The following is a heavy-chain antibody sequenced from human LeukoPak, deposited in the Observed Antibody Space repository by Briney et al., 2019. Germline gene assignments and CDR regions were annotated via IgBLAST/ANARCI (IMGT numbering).Heavy chain of an antibody. J-gene: IGHJ4*02. CDR3: AKDREGLSSGYDLEYFDY. CDR1: GFTFSSYA. CDR2: ISGSGGST. V-gene: IGHV3-23*01. Sequence: GGSLRLSCAASGFTFSSYAMSWVRQAPGKGLEWVSAISGSGGSTYYADSVKGRFTISRDSSKNTLYLQMNSLRAEDTAVYYCAKDREGLSSGYDLEYFDYWGQGTLVTVSS. D-gene: IGHD5-12*01.